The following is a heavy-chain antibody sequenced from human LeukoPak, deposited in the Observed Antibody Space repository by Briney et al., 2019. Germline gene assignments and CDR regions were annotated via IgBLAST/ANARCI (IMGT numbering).Heavy chain of an antibody. Sequence: TGGSLRLSCLASGFTFSNSWMTWVRQAPGRGLEWVANIKEDGSDKQYVDSVRGRFTISRDNAKNSVYLQMNSLRAEDTAVYYCARDPLEWEHAYDIWGQGTMVTVSS. CDR1: GFTFSNSW. J-gene: IGHJ3*02. CDR2: IKEDGSDK. D-gene: IGHD1-26*01. CDR3: ARDPLEWEHAYDI. V-gene: IGHV3-7*01.